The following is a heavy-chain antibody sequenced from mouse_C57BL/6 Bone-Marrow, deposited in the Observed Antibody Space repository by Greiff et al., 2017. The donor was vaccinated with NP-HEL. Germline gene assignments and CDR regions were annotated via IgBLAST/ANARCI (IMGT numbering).Heavy chain of an antibody. D-gene: IGHD1-1*01. V-gene: IGHV14-4*01. CDR2: IDTENGDT. J-gene: IGHJ4*01. CDR3: TTGGSSPYAMDY. CDR1: GFNIKDDY. Sequence: EVKLMESGAELVRPGASVKLSCTVSGFNIKDDYMHWVKQRPEQGLEWIGWIDTENGDTEYASKFQGKATITADTSSNTSYLPLISLTSEDTAFYYFTTGGSSPYAMDYWGQGTSVTVSS.